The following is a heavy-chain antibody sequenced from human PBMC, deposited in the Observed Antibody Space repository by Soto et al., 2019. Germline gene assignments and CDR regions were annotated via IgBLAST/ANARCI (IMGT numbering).Heavy chain of an antibody. J-gene: IGHJ5*02. Sequence: QVQLQESGPGLVKPSGTLSLTCAVSGGSISSSNWWSWVRQPPGKGLEWIGEIYHSGSTNYNPSLKSRVTISVDKSKNQFSLKLSSVTAADTAGYYCARGAGGLRAARPDGWFDPWGQGTLVTVSS. CDR3: ARGAGGLRAARPDGWFDP. CDR1: GGSISSSNW. CDR2: IYHSGST. V-gene: IGHV4-4*02. D-gene: IGHD6-6*01.